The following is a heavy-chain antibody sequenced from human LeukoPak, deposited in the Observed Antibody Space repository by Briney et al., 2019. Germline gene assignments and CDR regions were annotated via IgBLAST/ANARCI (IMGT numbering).Heavy chain of an antibody. J-gene: IGHJ3*02. CDR2: ISSSSSYT. D-gene: IGHD1-26*01. V-gene: IGHV3-21*01. Sequence: PGGSLRLSCAASGFTFTGYAMSWVRQAPGKGLEWVSSISSSSSYTNYADSVRGRFTISRDNAKNSLYLQMNSLRAEDTAVYYCARESYSGSYYDAFDIWGQGTMVTVSS. CDR3: ARESYSGSYYDAFDI. CDR1: GFTFTGYA.